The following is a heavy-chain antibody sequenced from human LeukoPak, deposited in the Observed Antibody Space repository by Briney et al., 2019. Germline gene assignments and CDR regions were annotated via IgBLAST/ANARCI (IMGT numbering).Heavy chain of an antibody. CDR3: VMRQSLLH. CDR2: IKEDGSER. V-gene: IGHV3-7*01. D-gene: IGHD2-15*01. Sequence: PGGSLRLSCAASGFTFSSYWMSWVRQAPGKGLEWVANIKEDGSERYYVDSVKGRSTISRDNAKNSLYLQMNSLRAEDTAVYYCVMRQSLLHWGQGTLVTVSS. CDR1: GFTFSSYW. J-gene: IGHJ4*02.